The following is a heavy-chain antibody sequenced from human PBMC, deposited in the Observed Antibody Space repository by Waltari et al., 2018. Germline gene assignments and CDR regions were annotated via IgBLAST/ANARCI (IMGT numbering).Heavy chain of an antibody. CDR1: GGSISSYY. CDR3: ARHPRYSTYNWFDP. J-gene: IGHJ5*02. CDR2: IYYSGST. Sequence: QVQLQESGPGLVKPSETLSLTCTVSGGSISSYYWSWIRQPPGKGLEWIGYIYYSGSTNYNPALKSRVTISVDTSKNQFSLKLSSVTAADTAVYYCARHPRYSTYNWFDPWGQGTLVTVSS. V-gene: IGHV4-59*08. D-gene: IGHD4-4*01.